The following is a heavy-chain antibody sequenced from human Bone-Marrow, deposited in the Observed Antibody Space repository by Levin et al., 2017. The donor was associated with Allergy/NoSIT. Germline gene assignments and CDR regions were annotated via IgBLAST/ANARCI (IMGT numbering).Heavy chain of an antibody. Sequence: SETLSLTCAVYGGSFSGYYWSWIRQPPGKGLEWIGEINHSGSTNYNPSLESRFTISVDASKNQVSLRLNSVTAADTAVYYCARPTAYGSWSYYGDYFQHWGQGTLVTVSS. D-gene: IGHD3-10*01. V-gene: IGHV4-34*01. CDR1: GGSFSGYY. J-gene: IGHJ1*01. CDR3: ARPTAYGSWSYYGDYFQH. CDR2: INHSGST.